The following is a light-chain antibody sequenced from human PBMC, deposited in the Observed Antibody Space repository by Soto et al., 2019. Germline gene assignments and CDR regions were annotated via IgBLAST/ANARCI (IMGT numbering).Light chain of an antibody. J-gene: IGKJ1*01. V-gene: IGKV1-5*01. CDR1: QSISSW. CDR2: DAS. CDR3: QQYNSYSAGT. Sequence: DIQMTQSPSTLSASVGDRVTITCRASQSISSWLAWYQQKPGKAPKFLIYDASSLESGVASRFSGSGSGTEFTLTISRLQPDDFATYYCQQYNSYSAGTFGQGTKV.